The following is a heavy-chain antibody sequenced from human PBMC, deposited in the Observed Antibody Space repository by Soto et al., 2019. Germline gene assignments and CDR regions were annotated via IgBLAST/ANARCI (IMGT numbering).Heavy chain of an antibody. CDR3: AISQDRGGRTTFIY. D-gene: IGHD3-16*01. J-gene: IGHJ4*02. Sequence: PGGSLRLSCAVSGFTFDDNAMHWVRQAPEKGLEWVSGINWKSDIGYADSVKGRFTISRDYAENSLYLQMNSLRAEDTALYYCAISQDRGGRTTFIYWGQGTQVTVSS. CDR1: GFTFDDNA. CDR2: INWKSDI. V-gene: IGHV3-9*01.